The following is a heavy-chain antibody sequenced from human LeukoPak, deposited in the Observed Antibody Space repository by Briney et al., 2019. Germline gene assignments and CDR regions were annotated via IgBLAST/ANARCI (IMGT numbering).Heavy chain of an antibody. Sequence: SETLSLTCTVSGGSINNYYWSWIRQPAGKALEWIGHIYSDGRTNSNPSLQSRVTMSVDTSSSHLSLVLTSVTAADTAVYYCARDRLGSSSPTYFYYYMDVWGRGTTVIVSS. D-gene: IGHD6-6*01. CDR2: IYSDGRT. CDR3: ARDRLGSSSPTYFYYYMDV. J-gene: IGHJ6*03. CDR1: GGSINNYY. V-gene: IGHV4-4*07.